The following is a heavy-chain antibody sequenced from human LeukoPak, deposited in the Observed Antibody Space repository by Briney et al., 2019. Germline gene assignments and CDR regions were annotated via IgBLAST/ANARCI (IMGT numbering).Heavy chain of an antibody. J-gene: IGHJ6*02. CDR1: GGSISSYY. Sequence: SETLSLTCSVSGGSISSYYWSWIRQPPGKGLEWIGYLYYSGSTNSNPSLKSRVTMSVDTSKNQFSLKLRSVTAGDTAVYYCARAPKPKVEETRKVQDSSGYYYFRYYYYGMDVWGQGTTVTVSS. CDR2: LYYSGST. D-gene: IGHD3-22*01. CDR3: ARAPKPKVEETRKVQDSSGYYYFRYYYYGMDV. V-gene: IGHV4-59*01.